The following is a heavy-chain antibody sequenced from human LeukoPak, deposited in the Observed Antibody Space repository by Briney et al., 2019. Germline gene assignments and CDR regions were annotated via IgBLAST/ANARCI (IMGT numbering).Heavy chain of an antibody. Sequence: SETLSLSCTVSGAYINNYYWTWIRQPAAQGLEWIGRLHATESAIYNPSLKGRVTMSLDTSKDQLSLTLTSVTAPDSAVYYCASLSSGAAFDVWGQGAVVTVSS. CDR3: ASLSSGAAFDV. CDR2: LHATESA. CDR1: GAYINNYY. V-gene: IGHV4-4*07. D-gene: IGHD3-22*01. J-gene: IGHJ3*01.